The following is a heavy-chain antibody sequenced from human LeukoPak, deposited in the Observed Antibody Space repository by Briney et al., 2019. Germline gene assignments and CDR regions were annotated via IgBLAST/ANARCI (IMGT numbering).Heavy chain of an antibody. D-gene: IGHD1-26*01. Sequence: ASVQDTCKASGYTFTSYGISWVRQPPGQGLEWLGWISVYNGHTNYAQKLQGRVIMTTDTSTTTAYMELRTLRSEATAVYYCARGGRWELPRPYAFDVWGQGTVVTASS. V-gene: IGHV1-18*01. CDR2: ISVYNGHT. CDR3: ARGGRWELPRPYAFDV. J-gene: IGHJ3*01. CDR1: GYTFTSYG.